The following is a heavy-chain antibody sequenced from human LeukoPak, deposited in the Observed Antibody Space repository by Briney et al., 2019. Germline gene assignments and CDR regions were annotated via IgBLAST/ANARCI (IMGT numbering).Heavy chain of an antibody. CDR2: ITRSNYI. CDR3: ARDRGVYSRTLED. D-gene: IGHD6-13*01. Sequence: SGGSLRLSCAASGFTFSSYSMNWVRQAPGKGLEWVSSITRSNYIYYADSVKGRFTISRDNAKNSLYLQMNSLRAEDTAVYYCARDRGVYSRTLEDWGQGTLVTVSS. V-gene: IGHV3-21*06. J-gene: IGHJ4*02. CDR1: GFTFSSYS.